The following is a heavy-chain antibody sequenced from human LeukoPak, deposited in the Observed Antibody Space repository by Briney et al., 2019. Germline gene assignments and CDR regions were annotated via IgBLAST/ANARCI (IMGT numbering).Heavy chain of an antibody. CDR3: AKPRYCSSTSCSYYFDY. Sequence: ASVKVSCKVSGYTLTELSMHWVRQAPGKGLEWMGGFDPEDGETIYAQKFQGRVTMTEDTSTDTAYMELSSLRSEDTAVYYCAKPRYCSSTSCSYYFDYWGQGTLVTVSS. V-gene: IGHV1-24*01. J-gene: IGHJ4*02. CDR2: FDPEDGET. D-gene: IGHD2-2*01. CDR1: GYTLTELS.